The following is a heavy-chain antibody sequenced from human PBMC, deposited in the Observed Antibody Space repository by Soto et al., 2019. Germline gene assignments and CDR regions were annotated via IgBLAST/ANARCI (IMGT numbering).Heavy chain of an antibody. Sequence: PGGSLRLSCAASGFTFSSYGMHWVRQAPGEGLEWVAVMSYDGSNRCYADSVKGRFTISRDNSKNTLYLQMNSLRAEDTAVFYCAKDRGYSAYDFSLDYWGQGTLVTVSS. D-gene: IGHD5-12*01. CDR1: GFTFSSYG. J-gene: IGHJ4*02. CDR3: AKDRGYSAYDFSLDY. V-gene: IGHV3-30*18. CDR2: MSYDGSNR.